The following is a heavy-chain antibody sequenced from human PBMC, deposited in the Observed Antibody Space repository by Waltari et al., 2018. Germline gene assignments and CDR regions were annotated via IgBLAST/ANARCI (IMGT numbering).Heavy chain of an antibody. V-gene: IGHV3-74*01. CDR1: GLNFGSSW. J-gene: IGHJ5*02. CDR2: INYDGTQT. Sequence: EVQLLESGGTIVQPGGSLKVACAASGLNFGSSWLHWVRQPPGKGLMWVSDINYDGTQTKYADSVTGRFTISRDNAKSTLYLQMTDLRAEDTAVYFCVRARWDYLYFDTWGQGTLVTVSS. D-gene: IGHD1-26*01. CDR3: VRARWDYLYFDT.